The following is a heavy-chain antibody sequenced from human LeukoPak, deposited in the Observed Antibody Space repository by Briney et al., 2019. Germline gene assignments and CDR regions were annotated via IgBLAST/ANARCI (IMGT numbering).Heavy chain of an antibody. V-gene: IGHV4-59*01. J-gene: IGHJ5*02. CDR2: TYYSGST. Sequence: SEALSLTCTVSGGSISSYYWSWIRQPPGKGLEWIGYTYYSGSTNYNPSLKSRVTISVDTSKNQFSLKLSSVTAADTAVYYCARSGGAWYSGSYEGWFDPWGQGTLVTVSS. D-gene: IGHD1-26*01. CDR1: GGSISSYY. CDR3: ARSGGAWYSGSYEGWFDP.